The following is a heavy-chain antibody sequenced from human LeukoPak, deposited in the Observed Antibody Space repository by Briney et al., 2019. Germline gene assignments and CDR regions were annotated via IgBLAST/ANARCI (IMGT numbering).Heavy chain of an antibody. V-gene: IGHV4-30-2*01. CDR3: ARAEDYGYYFDY. D-gene: IGHD4-17*01. Sequence: SQTLSLTCAVSGGSMSSGGYSWSWIRQPPGKGLEFIGYIYHSGTTYYHPSLKSRLTISVDRSENQFSLKLSSVTAADTAVYYCARAEDYGYYFDYWGQGTLVTVSS. CDR2: IYHSGTT. CDR1: GGSMSSGGYS. J-gene: IGHJ4*02.